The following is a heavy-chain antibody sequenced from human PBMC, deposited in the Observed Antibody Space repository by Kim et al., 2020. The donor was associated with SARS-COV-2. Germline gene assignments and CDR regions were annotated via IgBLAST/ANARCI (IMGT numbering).Heavy chain of an antibody. Sequence: GGSLRLSCAVSGFTFSDYYMSWIRQVSGKGLEWISYISSSGAIISYADSVKGRFTISRDNAKNSLYLQMSSLRAEDTAVYYCARAIVLVGDNLKGWLDPRGQGTLVTVSS. CDR1: GFTFSDYY. CDR2: ISSSGAII. D-gene: IGHD2-2*01. V-gene: IGHV3-11*01. CDR3: ARAIVLVGDNLKGWLDP. J-gene: IGHJ5*02.